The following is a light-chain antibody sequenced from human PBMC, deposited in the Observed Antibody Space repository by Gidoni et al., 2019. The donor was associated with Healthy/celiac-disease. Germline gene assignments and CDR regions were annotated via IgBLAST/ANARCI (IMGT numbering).Light chain of an antibody. V-gene: IGKV2-28*01. CDR2: LGS. Sequence: DIVMTQSPLSLPVTPGEPASISCRSSQSLLHSNGYNYLDWYLQKTGQSPQLLIYLGSNRASGVPYRFSGSGSGTDFTLKISRVEAEDVGVYYCMQALQNPTFXGXTKVEIK. J-gene: IGKJ4*01. CDR1: QSLLHSNGYNY. CDR3: MQALQNPT.